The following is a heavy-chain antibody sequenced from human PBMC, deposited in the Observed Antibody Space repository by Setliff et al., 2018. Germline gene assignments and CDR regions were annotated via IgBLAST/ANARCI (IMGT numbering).Heavy chain of an antibody. Sequence: LRLSCAATGFTFSSYEMNWVRQAPGQGLEWVSYISSSGSTIYYADSVKGRFTISRYNAKNSLYLQMNSLRAEDTAVYSSARTARRTYIPQDDRWYDPWGQGTLVTVSS. CDR1: GFTFSSYE. V-gene: IGHV3-48*03. CDR2: ISSSGSTI. CDR3: ARTARRTYIPQDDRWYDP. D-gene: IGHD3-9*01. J-gene: IGHJ5*02.